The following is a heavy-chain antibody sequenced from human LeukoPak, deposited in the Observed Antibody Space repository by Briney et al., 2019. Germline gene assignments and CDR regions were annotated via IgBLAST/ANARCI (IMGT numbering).Heavy chain of an antibody. Sequence: PGGSLRLSCATSGFTFSTYSMNWVRQAPGKGLEWVSFITTTGSYIYYADSLKGRFTISRDNAKNSLYLQMNSLRAEDTAVYSCVRDGDTSGYTNWGQGTLVTVSS. V-gene: IGHV3-21*01. D-gene: IGHD3-22*01. J-gene: IGHJ4*02. CDR2: ITTTGSYI. CDR3: VRDGDTSGYTN. CDR1: GFTFSTYS.